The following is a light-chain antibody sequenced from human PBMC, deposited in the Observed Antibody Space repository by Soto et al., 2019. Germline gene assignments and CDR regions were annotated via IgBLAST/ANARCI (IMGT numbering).Light chain of an antibody. Sequence: EVVLTQSPGTLSLSPGERATLSCGASQSISSNFLAWYQHKPGQAPRLLIYGASSRATGIPDRFSGSGSGTNVTLTISRLETEDFSVYYCQQYGSSSLTFGGGTKVEIK. CDR3: QQYGSSSLT. J-gene: IGKJ4*01. V-gene: IGKV3-20*01. CDR1: QSISSNF. CDR2: GAS.